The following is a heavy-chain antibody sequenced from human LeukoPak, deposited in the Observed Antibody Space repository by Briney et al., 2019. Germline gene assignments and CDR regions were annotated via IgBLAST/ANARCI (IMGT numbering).Heavy chain of an antibody. CDR3: ARGRFMPLFTMVRGDPGFDY. Sequence: SETLSLTCAVYGGSFSGYYWSWIRQPPGKGLEWIGEINHSGSTNYNPSLKSRVTISVDTSKNQFSLKLSSVTAADTAVYYCARGRFMPLFTMVRGDPGFDYWGQGTLVTVSS. D-gene: IGHD3-10*01. J-gene: IGHJ4*02. CDR1: GGSFSGYY. CDR2: INHSGST. V-gene: IGHV4-34*01.